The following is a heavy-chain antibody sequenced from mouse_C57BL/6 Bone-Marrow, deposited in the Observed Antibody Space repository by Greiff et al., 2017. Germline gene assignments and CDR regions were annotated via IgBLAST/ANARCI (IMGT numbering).Heavy chain of an antibody. CDR1: GYTFTSYW. V-gene: IGHV1-55*01. Sequence: QVQLQQPGAELVKPGASVKMSCKASGYTFTSYWITWVKQRPGQGLEWIGDIYPGSGSTNYNEKFKSKATLTVDTSSSTAYMQLSSLTSEDSAVYYCARLRGGHYYGSSSFFEYWGQGTTLTVSS. CDR3: ARLRGGHYYGSSSFFEY. D-gene: IGHD1-1*01. CDR2: IYPGSGST. J-gene: IGHJ2*01.